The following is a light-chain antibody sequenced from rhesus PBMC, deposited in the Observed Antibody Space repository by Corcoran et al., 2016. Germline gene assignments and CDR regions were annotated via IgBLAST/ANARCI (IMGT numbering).Light chain of an antibody. J-gene: IGKJ3*01. CDR2: KAS. Sequence: DIQMTQSPSSLSASVGDRVTITCRASENVNNYLNWYQQKPGKTPKLLIYKASTLQSGVQSRFSGSGSGTDYTFTISSLQPEYVATYYCQHGYGTPFTFGPGTKLDIK. CDR3: QHGYGTPFT. CDR1: ENVNNY. V-gene: IGKV1-74*01.